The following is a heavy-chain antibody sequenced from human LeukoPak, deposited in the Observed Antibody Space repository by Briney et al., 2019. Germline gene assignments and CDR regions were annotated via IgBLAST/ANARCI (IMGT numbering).Heavy chain of an antibody. V-gene: IGHV4-39*01. CDR1: GGSISSSSYY. D-gene: IGHD3-22*01. CDR2: IYYSGST. J-gene: IGHJ1*01. CDR3: ERHYYDSSGYYPPEYFQH. Sequence: SETLSLTCTVSGGSISSSSYYWGWIRQPPGKGLEWIGSIYYSGSTYYNPSLKSRVTISVDTSKNQFSLKLSSVTAADTAVYYCERHYYDSSGYYPPEYFQHWGQGTLVTVSS.